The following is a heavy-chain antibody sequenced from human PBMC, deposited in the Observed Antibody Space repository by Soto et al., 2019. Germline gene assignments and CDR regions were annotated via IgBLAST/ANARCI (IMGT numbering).Heavy chain of an antibody. D-gene: IGHD4-17*01. CDR3: AKGDHYGDSVKFDY. V-gene: IGHV3-23*01. CDR1: AFTFSNYA. J-gene: IGHJ4*02. Sequence: EVQLLESGGGFVQPGGSLRLSCAASAFTFSNYAMSWVRQAPGKGLEWVSGISGSGGGTYYADSVKGRFTISRDNSKNTLYLQMNSLRAEDTAVYYCAKGDHYGDSVKFDYWGQGTLVTVSP. CDR2: ISGSGGGT.